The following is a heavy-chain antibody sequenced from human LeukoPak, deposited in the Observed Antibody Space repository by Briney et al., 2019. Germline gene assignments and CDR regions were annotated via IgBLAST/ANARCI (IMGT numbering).Heavy chain of an antibody. Sequence: GGSLRLSCAASGFTFSSYAMSWVRQAPGKGLEWVSAISGSGGSTYYADSVKGRFTISRDNSKNTLYLQMNSLRAEDTAVYYCAKDFHRVVVPAAPWDNWFDPWGQGTLVTVSS. D-gene: IGHD2-2*01. CDR1: GFTFSSYA. CDR3: AKDFHRVVVPAAPWDNWFDP. J-gene: IGHJ5*02. V-gene: IGHV3-23*01. CDR2: ISGSGGST.